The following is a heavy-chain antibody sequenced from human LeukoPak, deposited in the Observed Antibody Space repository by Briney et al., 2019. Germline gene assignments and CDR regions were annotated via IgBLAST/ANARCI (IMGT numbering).Heavy chain of an antibody. D-gene: IGHD3-10*01. V-gene: IGHV1-18*01. CDR2: ISVYNGNT. J-gene: IGHJ6*03. CDR1: GYTFTSYG. Sequence: ASVKVSCKASGYTFTSYGISWVRQAPGQGLEWMGWISVYNGNTNYAQKLQGRVTMTTDTSTSTAYMDLRSLRSDDTAVYYCVRDHHYYGSGKYDNPRGYYYYYMDVWGKGTTVTISS. CDR3: VRDHHYYGSGKYDNPRGYYYYYMDV.